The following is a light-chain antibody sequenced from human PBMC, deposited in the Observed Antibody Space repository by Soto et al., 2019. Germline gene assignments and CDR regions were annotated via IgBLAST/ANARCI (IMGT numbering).Light chain of an antibody. CDR1: QGISSH. Sequence: DIQITQSPSSLSASVGDRVTITCRASQGISSHLNCYQHKPGRPPRLLIFASYILEGGVPSRFSGSGSDTYFTLTIDSLQPEDVATYYCQHSYITPRYTFGQGTKVDIK. V-gene: IGKV1-39*01. J-gene: IGKJ2*01. CDR3: QHSYITPRYT. CDR2: ASY.